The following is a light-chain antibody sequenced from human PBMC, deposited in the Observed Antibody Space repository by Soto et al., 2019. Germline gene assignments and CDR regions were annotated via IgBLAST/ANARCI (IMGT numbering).Light chain of an antibody. CDR1: QSIRNW. Sequence: DIQMTQSPSTLSASVGDRVTITCRASQSIRNWLAWYQQKPGQAPKLLIYGASSLEGGVPSRFSGSGSGTEFTLTSSSLQPDDFATYYCQQYNSSAFTFGPGTKLDIK. CDR3: QQYNSSAFT. CDR2: GAS. J-gene: IGKJ3*01. V-gene: IGKV1-5*03.